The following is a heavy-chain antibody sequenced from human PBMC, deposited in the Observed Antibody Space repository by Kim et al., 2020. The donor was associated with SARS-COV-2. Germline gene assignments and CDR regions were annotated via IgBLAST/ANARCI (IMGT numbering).Heavy chain of an antibody. CDR1: GFTFSSYA. CDR2: ISGSGGST. Sequence: GGSLRLSCAASGFTFSSYAMSWVRQAPGKGLEWVSAISGSGGSTYYADSVKGRFTISRDNSKNTLYLQMNSLRAEDTAVYYCAKDLWYSSSWFPDYYYYGTDVWGQGTTVTVSS. V-gene: IGHV3-23*01. CDR3: AKDLWYSSSWFPDYYYYGTDV. D-gene: IGHD6-13*01. J-gene: IGHJ6*02.